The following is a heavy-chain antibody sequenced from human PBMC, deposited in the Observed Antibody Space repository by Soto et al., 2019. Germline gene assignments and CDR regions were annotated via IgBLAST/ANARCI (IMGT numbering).Heavy chain of an antibody. Sequence: GESLKISCKGSGYSFTSYWISWVRQVPGKGLEWMGRIDPSDSYTNYSPSFQGHVTISADKSISTAYLQWSSLKASDTAMYYCARHLQPVDYDSSGYWPRAFDSWGQGTMDTFSS. J-gene: IGHJ3*02. D-gene: IGHD3-22*01. CDR1: GYSFTSYW. V-gene: IGHV5-10-1*01. CDR3: ARHLQPVDYDSSGYWPRAFDS. CDR2: IDPSDSYT.